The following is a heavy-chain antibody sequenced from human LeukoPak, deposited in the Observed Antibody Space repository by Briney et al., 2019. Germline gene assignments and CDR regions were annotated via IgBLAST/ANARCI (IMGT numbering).Heavy chain of an antibody. CDR1: GVSVSSGSYY. Sequence: SETLSLTCTVSGVSVSSGSYYWSWIRQPPGKGLEWIGYIYYSGSTNYNPSLKSRVTISVDTSKNQFSLKLSSVTAADTAVYYCARDPYYYDSSGFDYWGQGTLVTVSS. CDR3: ARDPYYYDSSGFDY. D-gene: IGHD3-22*01. V-gene: IGHV4-61*01. CDR2: IYYSGST. J-gene: IGHJ4*02.